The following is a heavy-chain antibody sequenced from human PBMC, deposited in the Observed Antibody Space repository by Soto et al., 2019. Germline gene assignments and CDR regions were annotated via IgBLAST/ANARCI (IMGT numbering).Heavy chain of an antibody. CDR2: ISAFNGKT. CDR1: GYTFPNYG. Sequence: GASVKVSCKASGYTFPNYGINWVRQAPGQGLEWMGWISAFNGKTIYAQRFQGKFTMTTDTSATIAYMALRSLESDDTAVYYCARGQGDNGYDLQIDHWGQGTLVTVS. D-gene: IGHD5-12*01. CDR3: ARGQGDNGYDLQIDH. J-gene: IGHJ4*02. V-gene: IGHV1-18*01.